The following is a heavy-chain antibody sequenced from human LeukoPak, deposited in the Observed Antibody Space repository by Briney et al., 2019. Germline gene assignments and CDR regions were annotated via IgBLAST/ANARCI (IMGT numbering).Heavy chain of an antibody. D-gene: IGHD6-19*01. CDR2: IYTSGST. CDR1: GGSISSYY. Sequence: PSETLSLTCTVSGGSISSYYWSWIRQPAGKGLEWIGRIYTSGSTNYNPSLKSRVTMSVDTSKNQFSLKLSSVTAADTAVYYCARDQYQGIKPRIAVAGMDKYYYYGMDVWGQGTTVTVSS. J-gene: IGHJ6*02. CDR3: ARDQYQGIKPRIAVAGMDKYYYYGMDV. V-gene: IGHV4-4*07.